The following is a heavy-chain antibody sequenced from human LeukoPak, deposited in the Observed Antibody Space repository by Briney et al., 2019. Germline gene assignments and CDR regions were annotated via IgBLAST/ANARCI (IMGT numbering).Heavy chain of an antibody. CDR2: IYPGDSDT. D-gene: IGHD3-10*01. V-gene: IGHV5-51*01. CDR1: GYSFTSDC. CDR3: ATYAGRSSKYFQH. J-gene: IGHJ1*01. Sequence: GESLKISCKGSGYSFTSDCIGWVRQMPGKGLEWMGIIYPGDSDTRYSPSFQGQVTISADKSISTAYLQWSSLKASDTAMYYCATYAGRSSKYFQHWGQGTLVTVSS.